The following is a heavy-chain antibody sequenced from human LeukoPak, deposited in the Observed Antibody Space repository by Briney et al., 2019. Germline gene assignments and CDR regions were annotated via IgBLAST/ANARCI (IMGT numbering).Heavy chain of an antibody. Sequence: SETLSLTCTVSGGSISSYYWSWIRQPPGKGLEWIGEINHSGSTNYNPSLKSRVTISVDTSKNQFSLKLSSVTAADTAVYYCARGSYSGYDSYFDYWGQGTLVTVSS. CDR3: ARGSYSGYDSYFDY. J-gene: IGHJ4*02. CDR2: INHSGST. V-gene: IGHV4-34*01. D-gene: IGHD5-12*01. CDR1: GGSISSYY.